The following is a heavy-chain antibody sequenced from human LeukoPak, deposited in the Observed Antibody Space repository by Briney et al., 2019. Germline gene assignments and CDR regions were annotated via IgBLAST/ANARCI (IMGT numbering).Heavy chain of an antibody. J-gene: IGHJ6*02. D-gene: IGHD3-10*01. CDR1: GFTFSSYG. Sequence: PGRSLRLSCAASGFTFSSYGMHWVRQAPGKGLEWVAVIWYDGSNKYYADSVKSRFTISRDNSKNTLYLQMNSLRAEDTAVYYCARDIVDYYGSGYYYGMDVWGQGTTATVSS. CDR2: IWYDGSNK. CDR3: ARDIVDYYGSGYYYGMDV. V-gene: IGHV3-33*01.